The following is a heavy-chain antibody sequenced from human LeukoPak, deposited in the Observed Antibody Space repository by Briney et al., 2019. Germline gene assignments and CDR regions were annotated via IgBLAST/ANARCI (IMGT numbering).Heavy chain of an antibody. CDR3: ARVVVPAAIQPSPWFDP. CDR1: GGSISSGGYY. CDR2: IYYGGST. V-gene: IGHV4-31*03. D-gene: IGHD2-2*01. J-gene: IGHJ5*02. Sequence: SETLSLTCTISGGSISSGGYYWSWIRQHPGKGLEWLGYIYYGGSTYYNPSLKSRVTISVDTSKNQFSLKLSSVTAADTAVYYCARVVVPAAIQPSPWFDPWGQGTLVTVSS.